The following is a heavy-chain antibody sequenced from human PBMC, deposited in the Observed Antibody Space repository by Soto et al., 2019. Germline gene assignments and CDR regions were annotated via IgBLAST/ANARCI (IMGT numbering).Heavy chain of an antibody. V-gene: IGHV4-31*03. J-gene: IGHJ4*02. CDR3: ARGITVTTPFDY. Sequence: QVQLQDSGPGLIKPSQTLSLTCTVSGGSIISGGYYWNWIRQYPGKDLEWIGYISYSGSTDYNPSLKSRITLSLDTSKNQFSLKLSSVTAADTAVYFCARGITVTTPFDYWGQGTPVTVSS. CDR2: ISYSGST. D-gene: IGHD4-17*01. CDR1: GGSIISGGYY.